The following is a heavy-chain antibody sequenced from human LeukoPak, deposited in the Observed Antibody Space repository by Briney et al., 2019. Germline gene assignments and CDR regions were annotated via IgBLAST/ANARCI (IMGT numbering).Heavy chain of an antibody. CDR1: GYTFTSYD. CDR2: MNPNSGNT. D-gene: IGHD1-26*01. V-gene: IGHV1-8*03. Sequence: ASVKVSCKASGYTFTSYDINWVRQATGQGLEWMGWMNPNSGNTGYAQKFQGRVTITRNTSISTAYMELSSLRSEDTAVYHCARGFQVWEWELQPDAFDIWGQGTMVTVSS. CDR3: ARGFQVWEWELQPDAFDI. J-gene: IGHJ3*02.